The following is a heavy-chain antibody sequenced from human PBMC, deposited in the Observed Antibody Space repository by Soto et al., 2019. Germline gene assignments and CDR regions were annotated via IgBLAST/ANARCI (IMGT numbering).Heavy chain of an antibody. V-gene: IGHV3-30*18. CDR2: ISYDGSNK. CDR1: GFTFSSYG. Sequence: GGSLRLSCAASGFTFSSYGMHWVRQAPGKGLEWVAVISYDGSNKYYADSVKGRFTISRDNSKNTLYLQMNSLRAEDTAVYYCAKSYYYDSSGSIMDVWGQGTAVTAP. J-gene: IGHJ6*02. D-gene: IGHD3-22*01. CDR3: AKSYYYDSSGSIMDV.